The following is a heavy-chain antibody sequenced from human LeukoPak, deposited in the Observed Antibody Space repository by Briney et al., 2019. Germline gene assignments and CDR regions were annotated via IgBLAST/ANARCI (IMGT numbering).Heavy chain of an antibody. CDR2: IYYSGST. J-gene: IGHJ3*02. V-gene: IGHV4-31*11. CDR1: GGSISSGGYS. D-gene: IGHD5-18*01. CDR3: AREAPKELWSNAFDI. Sequence: PSQTLSLTCAVSGGSISSGGYSWSWIRQHPGKGLEWIGYIYYSGSTYYNPSLKSRVTISVDTSKNQFSLKLSSVTAADTAVYYCAREAPKELWSNAFDIWGQGTMVTVSS.